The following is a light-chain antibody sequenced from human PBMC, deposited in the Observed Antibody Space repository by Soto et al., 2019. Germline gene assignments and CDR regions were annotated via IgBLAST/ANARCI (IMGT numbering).Light chain of an antibody. CDR1: QSISSW. CDR2: DAS. J-gene: IGKJ1*01. V-gene: IGKV1-5*01. CDR3: QQYNSYPVT. Sequence: DIQMTQSPSTLSASVGDRVTITCRASQSISSWLAWYQQKPGKAPKLLIYDASSLESGVPSRFSGSGSGTEFTLTMSSLQPDDFATYYCQQYNSYPVTFGQGTKVEIK.